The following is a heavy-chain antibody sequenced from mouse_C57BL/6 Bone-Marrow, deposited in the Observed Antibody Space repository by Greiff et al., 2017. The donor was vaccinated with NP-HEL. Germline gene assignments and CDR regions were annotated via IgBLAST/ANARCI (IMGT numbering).Heavy chain of an antibody. CDR3: ARCLRGAMDY. Sequence: VQLQQSGPELVKPGASVKISCKASGYAFSSSWMNWVKQRPGKGLEWIGRIYPGDGDTNYNGKFKGKATLTADKSSSTAYMQLSSLTSEDSAVYFCARCLRGAMDYWGQGTSVTVSS. V-gene: IGHV1-82*01. CDR2: IYPGDGDT. J-gene: IGHJ4*01. D-gene: IGHD1-1*01. CDR1: GYAFSSSW.